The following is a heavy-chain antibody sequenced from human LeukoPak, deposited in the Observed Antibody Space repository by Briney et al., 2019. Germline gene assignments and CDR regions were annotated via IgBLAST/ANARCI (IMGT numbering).Heavy chain of an antibody. CDR1: GFTFNSYA. D-gene: IGHD2-2*01. Sequence: PGGSLRLSCAASGFTFNSYAMGWVRQAPGKGLEWVAVIAYDGSNTYYLDSVKGRFTISRDNSENTLYLQMNSLRAEDTAVYYCAKDIGSTSLYNWFDPWGQGTLVTVSS. CDR3: AKDIGSTSLYNWFDP. J-gene: IGHJ5*02. CDR2: IAYDGSNT. V-gene: IGHV3-30*18.